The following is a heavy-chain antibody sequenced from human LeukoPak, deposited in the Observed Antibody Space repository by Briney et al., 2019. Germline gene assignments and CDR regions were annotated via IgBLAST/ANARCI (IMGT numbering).Heavy chain of an antibody. Sequence: GRSLRLSCAATGFTFSSYWMSWVRQAPGKGLEWVANIKQDGSEKYYVDSVKGRFTISRDNAKNSLYLQMNSLRAEDTAVYYCARIYSSSHYYYYYYMDVWGKGTTVTVSS. J-gene: IGHJ6*03. CDR1: GFTFSSYW. CDR3: ARIYSSSHYYYYYYMDV. D-gene: IGHD6-13*01. V-gene: IGHV3-7*01. CDR2: IKQDGSEK.